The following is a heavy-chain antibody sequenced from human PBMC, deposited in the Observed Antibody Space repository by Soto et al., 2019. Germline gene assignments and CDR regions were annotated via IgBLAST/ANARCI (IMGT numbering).Heavy chain of an antibody. CDR1: GVNFKSAG. Sequence: GSLRNCAAASGVNFKSAGIGGVRPAPRKGLEWVGRIKSKTDGGTTDYAEPVKGRFAISRDDSNNMVYLQMNSLKIEDTAVYYCTTDSYSTIIIVRFDYWGHGTLVTVSS. CDR2: IKSKTDGGTT. V-gene: IGHV3-15*01. J-gene: IGHJ4*01. D-gene: IGHD3-22*01. CDR3: TTDSYSTIIIVRFDY.